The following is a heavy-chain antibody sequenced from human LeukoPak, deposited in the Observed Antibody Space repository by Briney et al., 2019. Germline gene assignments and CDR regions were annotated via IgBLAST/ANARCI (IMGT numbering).Heavy chain of an antibody. Sequence: SETLSLTCTVSGGSISSYYWSWIRQPPGKGLEWIGYIYYSGSTNYNPSLKSRVTISVDTSKNQFSLKLSSVTAADTAVYYCATLTGYSRGWYWFDPWGQGTLVTVSS. CDR1: GGSISSYY. V-gene: IGHV4-59*08. CDR2: IYYSGST. CDR3: ATLTGYSRGWYWFDP. D-gene: IGHD6-19*01. J-gene: IGHJ5*02.